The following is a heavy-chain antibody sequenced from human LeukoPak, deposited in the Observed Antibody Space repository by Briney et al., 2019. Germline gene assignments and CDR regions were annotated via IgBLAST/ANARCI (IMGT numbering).Heavy chain of an antibody. CDR2: LSGSGANT. J-gene: IGHJ4*02. Sequence: GGSLRLSCETSGFTFTSYAMHWVRQAPGKGLEWVSDLSGSGANTDYADSVKGRFTISSDNSKSTLYMQMNSLRVEDTALYYCAKGLSDRPLSYFEYWGQGTLVTVSS. CDR1: GFTFTSYA. D-gene: IGHD2-21*02. CDR3: AKGLSDRPLSYFEY. V-gene: IGHV3-23*01.